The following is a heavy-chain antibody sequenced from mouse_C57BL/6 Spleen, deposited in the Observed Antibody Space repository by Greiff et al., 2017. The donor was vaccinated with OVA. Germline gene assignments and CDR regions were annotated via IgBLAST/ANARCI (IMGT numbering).Heavy chain of an antibody. V-gene: IGHV1-80*01. Sequence: VQVVESGAELVKPGASVKISCKASGYAFSSYWMNWVKQRPGKGLEWIGQIYPGDGDTNYNGKFKGKATLTADKSSSTAYMQLSSLTSEDSAVYFCARYSNYDGYAMDYWGQGTSVTVSS. CDR1: GYAFSSYW. J-gene: IGHJ4*01. D-gene: IGHD2-5*01. CDR2: IYPGDGDT. CDR3: ARYSNYDGYAMDY.